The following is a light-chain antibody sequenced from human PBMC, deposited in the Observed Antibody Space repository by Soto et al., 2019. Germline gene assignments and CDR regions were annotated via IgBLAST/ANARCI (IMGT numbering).Light chain of an antibody. CDR2: DAS. CDR3: QQLNGSPWT. V-gene: IGKV3-11*01. Sequence: EIVLTQSPDTLSLSPGERATLSCRASQSVSGYLGWYQQKPGQAPRLLIYDASNRAYGVPARFRGSGSGTNFTLTIASLEPEDFATYYCQQLNGSPWTFGQGTKVEIK. J-gene: IGKJ1*01. CDR1: QSVSGY.